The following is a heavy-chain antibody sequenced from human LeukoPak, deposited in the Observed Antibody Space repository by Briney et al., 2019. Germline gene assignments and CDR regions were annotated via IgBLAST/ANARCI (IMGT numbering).Heavy chain of an antibody. CDR3: ARDYTIFGVVPEYYFDY. V-gene: IGHV1-2*02. Sequence: ASVKVSCTASGYTFTGYYMHWVRQAPGQGLEWMGWINPNSGGTNYAQKFQGRVTMTRDTSISTAYMELSRLRSDDTAVYYCARDYTIFGVVPEYYFDYWGQGTLVTVSS. CDR2: INPNSGGT. D-gene: IGHD3-3*01. J-gene: IGHJ4*02. CDR1: GYTFTGYY.